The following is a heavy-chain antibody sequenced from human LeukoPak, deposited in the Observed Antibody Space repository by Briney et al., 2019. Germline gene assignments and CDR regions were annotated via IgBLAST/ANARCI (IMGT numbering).Heavy chain of an antibody. CDR3: ARWGLDYYDSSGYYDY. V-gene: IGHV3-74*01. D-gene: IGHD3-22*01. CDR1: GFTFSSYW. J-gene: IGHJ4*02. CDR2: INGDGRNI. Sequence: GGSLRLSCVASGFTFSSYWMHWVRQDPRKGLVWVSRINGDGRNINYADSVRGRFTISRDNAKNTLYLQMNSLRVEDTAVYYCARWGLDYYDSSGYYDYWGQGTLVTVSS.